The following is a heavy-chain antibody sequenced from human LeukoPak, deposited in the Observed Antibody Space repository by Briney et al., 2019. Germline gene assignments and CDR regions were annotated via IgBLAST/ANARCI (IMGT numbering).Heavy chain of an antibody. CDR1: GFTFDDYA. V-gene: IGHV3-9*01. Sequence: GRSLRLSCAASGFTFDDYAMHWVRQAPGKGLEWVSGISWNSGSIGYADSVKGRFTISRDNAKNSLYLQMNSLRAEDTALYYCASSTYSSGWYEYFQHWGQGTLVTVSS. J-gene: IGHJ1*01. CDR3: ASSTYSSGWYEYFQH. CDR2: ISWNSGSI. D-gene: IGHD6-19*01.